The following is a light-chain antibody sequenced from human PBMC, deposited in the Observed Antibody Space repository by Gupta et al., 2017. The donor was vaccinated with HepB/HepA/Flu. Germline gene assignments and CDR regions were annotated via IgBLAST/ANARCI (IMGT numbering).Light chain of an antibody. J-gene: IGKJ1*01. CDR1: QDIRTS. Sequence: EIVMTQSPATLSVSPGERATLSCWASQDIRTSLAWYQRKPGQAPRLLLFEVSLRATGVPARFSGSGSGTEFTLTISSLQSEDFAIYYCQHYNDWPPWTFGQGTKVEIK. V-gene: IGKV3-15*01. CDR3: QHYNDWPPWT. CDR2: EVS.